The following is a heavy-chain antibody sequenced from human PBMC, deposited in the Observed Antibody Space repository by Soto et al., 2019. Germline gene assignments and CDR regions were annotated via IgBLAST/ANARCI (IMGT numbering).Heavy chain of an antibody. CDR2: IYHSGST. V-gene: IGHV4-4*02. J-gene: IGHJ4*02. CDR1: SGSISTLNW. D-gene: IGHD3-10*01. CDR3: ARYASGSSFFDY. Sequence: QVQLQESGPGLVKPSETLFLTCAVSSGSISTLNWWTWVRQPPGKGLEWIGEIYHSGSTNYNPSLKSRVTMSVDKSKNQFSLKLSSVTAADTAIYYCARYASGSSFFDYWGQGTLVTVSS.